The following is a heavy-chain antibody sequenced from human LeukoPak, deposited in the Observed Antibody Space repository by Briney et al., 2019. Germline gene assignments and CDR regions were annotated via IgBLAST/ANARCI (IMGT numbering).Heavy chain of an antibody. Sequence: GGSLRLSCAASGFIFSNYAMNWVRQAPGKGLQWVSSIRGGGANPTYIESVKGRFTISRDNSKNTLYLQMSGLRAEDTAVYYCAKMSLSYGNDAFDIWGQGTMVTVSS. D-gene: IGHD3-16*01. V-gene: IGHV3-23*01. J-gene: IGHJ3*02. CDR1: GFIFSNYA. CDR3: AKMSLSYGNDAFDI. CDR2: IRGGGANP.